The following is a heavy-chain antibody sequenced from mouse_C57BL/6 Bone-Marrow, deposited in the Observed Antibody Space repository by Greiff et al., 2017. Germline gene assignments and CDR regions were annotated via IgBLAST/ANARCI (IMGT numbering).Heavy chain of an antibody. D-gene: IGHD4-1*01. CDR1: GYTFTSYG. CDR3: ARFLGPAY. V-gene: IGHV1-81*01. J-gene: IGHJ3*01. CDR2: IYPRSGNT. Sequence: QVQLQQSGAELARPGASVKLSCKASGYTFTSYGISWVKQRNGQGLEWIGEIYPRSGNTYYNEKFKGKGQLTADKSSSTAYMGLRGLTSEDSAVYFCARFLGPAYWGPGTLVTVSA.